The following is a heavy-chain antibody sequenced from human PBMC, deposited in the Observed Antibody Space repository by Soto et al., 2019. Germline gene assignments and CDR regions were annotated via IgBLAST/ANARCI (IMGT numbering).Heavy chain of an antibody. V-gene: IGHV4-31*03. CDR1: GGSISSGGYY. CDR3: ARGYRLPILDY. Sequence: SETLSLTCTVSGGSISSGGYYWSWIRQHPGKGLEWIGYIYYSGSTYYTPSLKSRVTISVDTSKNQFSLKLSAVTAADTAVYYCARGYRLPILDYWGQGTLVTVSS. D-gene: IGHD2-21*01. J-gene: IGHJ4*02. CDR2: IYYSGST.